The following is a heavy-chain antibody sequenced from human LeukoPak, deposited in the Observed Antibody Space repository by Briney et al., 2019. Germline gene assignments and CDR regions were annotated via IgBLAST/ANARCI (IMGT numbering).Heavy chain of an antibody. D-gene: IGHD3-3*01. CDR3: AKDSTVSGSYYGMDI. CDR1: GFAFNNYV. V-gene: IGHV3-23*01. Sequence: PGGSLRLSCAASGFAFNNYVMTWVRQAPGKGLEWVSSISGSGVTIYYTDSVKGRFTISRDNSRSTLYLQMNGLRAEDTAVYYCAKDSTVSGSYYGMDIWGQGTTVTVSS. J-gene: IGHJ6*02. CDR2: ISGSGVTI.